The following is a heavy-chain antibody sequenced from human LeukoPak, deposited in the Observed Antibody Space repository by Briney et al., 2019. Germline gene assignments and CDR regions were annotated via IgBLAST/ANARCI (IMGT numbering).Heavy chain of an antibody. CDR2: IYPGDSDT. CDR3: AGGPRWYFDL. J-gene: IGHJ2*01. Sequence: GESLKISCRASGYSVTSSWIAWVRQMPGKGLEWMGIIYPGDSDTRYSPSFQGQVTISADKSISTAFLQWSSLKASDTAMYYCAGGPRWYFDLWGRGTLVTVSS. CDR1: GYSVTSSW. V-gene: IGHV5-51*01.